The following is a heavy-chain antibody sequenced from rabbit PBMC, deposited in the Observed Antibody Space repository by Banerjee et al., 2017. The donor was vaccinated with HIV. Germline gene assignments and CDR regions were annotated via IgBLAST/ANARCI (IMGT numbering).Heavy chain of an antibody. Sequence: QLKESGGGLVQPGGSLKLSCKASGFDFSSYGVSWVRQAPGKGLEWIGYIDPVFGSTYYASWVNGRFTISSHNAQNTLYLQLNSLTAADTATYFCVREGSAWGADFWGQGTLVTVS. CDR3: VREGSAWGADF. V-gene: IGHV1S7*01. D-gene: IGHD4-1*01. CDR2: IDPVFGST. CDR1: GFDFSSYG. J-gene: IGHJ3*01.